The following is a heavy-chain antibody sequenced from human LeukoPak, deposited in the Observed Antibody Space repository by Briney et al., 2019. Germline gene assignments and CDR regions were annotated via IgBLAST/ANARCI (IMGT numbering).Heavy chain of an antibody. J-gene: IGHJ4*02. D-gene: IGHD3/OR15-3a*01. CDR2: IYYSGST. V-gene: IGHV4-39*01. CDR3: ARQIGLVRYVDY. CDR1: GGSISSTSYY. Sequence: PSETLSLTCTVSGGSISSTSYYWGWLRQPPGKGLEWIGSIYYSGSTYYTPSLESRVTISVDTSKNQFSLKLSAVTAADRAGYYCARQIGLVRYVDYWVRGSLVAVCS.